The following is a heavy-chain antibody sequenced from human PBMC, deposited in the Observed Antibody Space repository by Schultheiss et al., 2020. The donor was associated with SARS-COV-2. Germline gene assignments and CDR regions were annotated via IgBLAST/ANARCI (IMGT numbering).Heavy chain of an antibody. J-gene: IGHJ6*02. V-gene: IGHV1-69*01. CDR1: GGTFSSYA. D-gene: IGHD2-21*02. Sequence: KISCKASGGTFSSYAISWVRQAPGQGLEWMGGIIPIFGTANYAQKFQGRVTITADESTSTAYMELSSLRSEDTAVYYCATLAYCGGDCYPGYYGMDVWGQGTTVTVSS. CDR3: ATLAYCGGDCYPGYYGMDV. CDR2: IIPIFGTA.